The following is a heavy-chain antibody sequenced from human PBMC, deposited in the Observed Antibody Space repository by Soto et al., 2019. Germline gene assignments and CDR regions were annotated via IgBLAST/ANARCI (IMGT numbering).Heavy chain of an antibody. CDR2: IIPIFSSA. CDR3: AKTTGASYSLHGMDV. J-gene: IGHJ6*02. CDR1: GGSFNSYA. Sequence: QVQLVQSGAEVKKPGSSVKVSCKASGGSFNSYAISWVRQAPGQGREWLGGIIPIFSSANYAQKFQGRLTITADESTSTAYMDLSSLTTDDTAVYYCAKTTGASYSLHGMDVWGQGTTVTVSS. D-gene: IGHD1-1*01. V-gene: IGHV1-69*01.